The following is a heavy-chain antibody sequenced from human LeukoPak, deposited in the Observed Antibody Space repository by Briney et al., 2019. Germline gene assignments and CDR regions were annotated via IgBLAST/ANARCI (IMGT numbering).Heavy chain of an antibody. CDR2: IYYSGST. D-gene: IGHD3-9*01. CDR3: ARVWRYFDWRDAFDI. J-gene: IGHJ3*02. CDR1: GGSISSGDYY. Sequence: SETLSLTCTVSGGSISSGDYYWSWIRQPPGKGLEWIGYIYYSGSTYYNPSLKSRVTISVDTSKNQFSLKLSSVTAADTAVYYCARVWRYFDWRDAFDIWGQGTMVTVS. V-gene: IGHV4-30-4*01.